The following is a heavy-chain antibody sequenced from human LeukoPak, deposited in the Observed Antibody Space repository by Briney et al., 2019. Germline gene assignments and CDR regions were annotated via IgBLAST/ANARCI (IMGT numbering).Heavy chain of an antibody. CDR3: ARGDRGEAYYYYMDV. D-gene: IGHD3-10*01. CDR1: GGTFSSYA. CDR2: IIPIFGTA. Sequence: SVKVTCKASGGTFSSYAISWVRQAPGQGREGMGGIIPIFGTANYAQKFQGRVTITTDESTSTAYMELSSLRSEDTAVYYCARGDRGEAYYYYMDVWGKGTTVTVSS. V-gene: IGHV1-69*05. J-gene: IGHJ6*03.